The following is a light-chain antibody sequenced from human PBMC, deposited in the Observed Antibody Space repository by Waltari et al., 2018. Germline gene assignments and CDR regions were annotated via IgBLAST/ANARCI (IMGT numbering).Light chain of an antibody. CDR2: EVS. Sequence: QSALTQPPSASGSPGQSVPISCTGTSSDVVGYNYASWYQQHPGKSPNLMIYEVSKRPSGVPDRFSGSKSGNTASLTVSGLQAEDEADYYCSSYAGSNNLEVFGGGTKMTVL. J-gene: IGLJ2*01. V-gene: IGLV2-8*01. CDR3: SSYAGSNNLEV. CDR1: SSDVVGYNY.